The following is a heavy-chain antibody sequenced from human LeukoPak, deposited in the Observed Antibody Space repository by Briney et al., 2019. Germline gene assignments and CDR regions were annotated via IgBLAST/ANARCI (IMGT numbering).Heavy chain of an antibody. V-gene: IGHV1-8*01. CDR1: GYTFTSYD. CDR2: MNPNSGNT. J-gene: IGHJ5*02. D-gene: IGHD6-6*01. Sequence: ASVKVSCKASGYTFTSYDINWVRQATGQGLEWMGWMNPNSGNTGYAQKFQGRVTMTRNTSISTAYMELSSLRSEDTAVYYCAKVRGSSSSVWEASWFDPWGQGTLVTVSS. CDR3: AKVRGSSSSVWEASWFDP.